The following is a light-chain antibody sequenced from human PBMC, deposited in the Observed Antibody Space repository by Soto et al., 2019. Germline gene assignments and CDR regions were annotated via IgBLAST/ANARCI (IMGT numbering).Light chain of an antibody. Sequence: QSVLTQPRSVSGSPGQSVSISCTVTSSDVGGYNYVSWYQQHPGKAPKVMIYDVNKRPSGVPDRFSGSKSGNTASLTISGLQSEDEADYYCCSYAGRYIYVFGTGTKVTVL. CDR3: CSYAGRYIYV. CDR2: DVN. J-gene: IGLJ1*01. V-gene: IGLV2-11*01. CDR1: SSDVGGYNY.